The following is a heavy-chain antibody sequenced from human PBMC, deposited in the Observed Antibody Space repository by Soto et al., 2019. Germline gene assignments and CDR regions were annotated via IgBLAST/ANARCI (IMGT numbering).Heavy chain of an antibody. V-gene: IGHV1-8*01. CDR1: GYTFTSYD. Sequence: QVQLVQSGAEVKKPGASVKVSCKASGYTFTSYDINWVRQATGQGLEWMGWMNPNSGNTGYAQKFQGRVNMTRNTSISTAYMELSSLRSEDTAVYYCARGEGSLRFLEWFPDYWGQGTLVTVSS. CDR2: MNPNSGNT. CDR3: ARGEGSLRFLEWFPDY. J-gene: IGHJ4*02. D-gene: IGHD3-3*01.